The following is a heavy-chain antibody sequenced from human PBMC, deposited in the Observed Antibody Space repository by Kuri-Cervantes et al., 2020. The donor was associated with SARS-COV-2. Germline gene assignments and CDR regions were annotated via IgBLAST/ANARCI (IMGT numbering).Heavy chain of an antibody. CDR2: IIPIVGTP. CDR1: GGTFSSYA. V-gene: IGHV1-69*13. D-gene: IGHD3-22*01. Sequence: SVKVSCKASGGTFSSYAVSWLRQAPGQGLVWMGGIIPIVGTPNYAPKFQGRVTITADESTSTAYMELSSLRSDDTAVYYCALGYWGSGYPRYYYHMGVWGKGTTVTVSS. J-gene: IGHJ6*03. CDR3: ALGYWGSGYPRYYYHMGV.